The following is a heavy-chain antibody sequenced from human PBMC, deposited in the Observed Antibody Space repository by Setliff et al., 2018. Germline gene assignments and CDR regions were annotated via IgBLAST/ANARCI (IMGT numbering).Heavy chain of an antibody. V-gene: IGHV4-38-2*01. J-gene: IGHJ6*02. CDR2: IFQSGNT. CDR1: GSSIISDYY. D-gene: IGHD3-10*01. CDR3: ATLLANYGSGIDG. Sequence: SETLSLTCAVSGSSIISDYYWVWIRPPPRRGLEWIASIFQSGNTYYNPALKTRVTISLDTSKNQFSLKANSVTAADTAVYCCATLLANYGSGIDGWGQGTTVTVSS.